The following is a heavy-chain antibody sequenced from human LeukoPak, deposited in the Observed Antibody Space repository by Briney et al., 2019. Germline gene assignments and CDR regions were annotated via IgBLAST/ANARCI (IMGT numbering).Heavy chain of an antibody. J-gene: IGHJ4*02. Sequence: SETLSLTCTVSGGSISYYYWSWIRQSPGKGLEWIGYIYYSGTTNYNPSLKSRVTISVDTSKNQFSLQLRSVTAADTAVYYCAREGAPGTMGHFDYWGQGTLVTVSS. CDR3: AREGAPGTMGHFDY. V-gene: IGHV4-59*01. D-gene: IGHD1/OR15-1a*01. CDR1: GGSISYYY. CDR2: IYYSGTT.